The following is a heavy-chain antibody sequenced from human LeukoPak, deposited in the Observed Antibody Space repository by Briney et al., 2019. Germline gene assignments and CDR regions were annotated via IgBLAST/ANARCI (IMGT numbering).Heavy chain of an antibody. J-gene: IGHJ6*02. Sequence: GGPRRLSCAALGFAFNSCAMTWVRQSPGKGLKGASVISDSGDTMLYADSVKGRFTISRDDSKNTLYLQMSSLRAEDTAVYYCAKCRTGCQYNGLDVWGQGTTVTVSS. CDR3: AKCRTGCQYNGLDV. CDR1: GFAFNSCA. V-gene: IGHV3-23*01. D-gene: IGHD2-2*01. CDR2: ISDSGDTM.